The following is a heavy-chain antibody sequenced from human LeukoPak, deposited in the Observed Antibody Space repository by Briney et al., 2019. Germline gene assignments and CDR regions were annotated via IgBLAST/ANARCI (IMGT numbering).Heavy chain of an antibody. V-gene: IGHV3-21*01. Sequence: GGSLRLSCAASGFTFSSYWMSWVRQAPGKGLEWVSSISSSSSYIYYADSVKGRFTISRDNAKNSLYLQMNSLRAEDTAVYYCARRRYSSGSNWFDPWGQGTLVTVSS. D-gene: IGHD6-19*01. CDR2: ISSSSSYI. J-gene: IGHJ5*02. CDR3: ARRRYSSGSNWFDP. CDR1: GFTFSSYW.